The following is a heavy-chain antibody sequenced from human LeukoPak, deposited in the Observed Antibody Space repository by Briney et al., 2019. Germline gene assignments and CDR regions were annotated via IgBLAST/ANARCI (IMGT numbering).Heavy chain of an antibody. CDR2: IWYDGSHK. Sequence: GRSLRLSCAASGFTFSSYGMHWVRQAPGKGLEWVAVIWYDGSHKDYADSVKGRFTISRDNSKNTLYLQLDSLRAEDTAVYYCARDAFYYDGSGYYRFYFYYYMDVWGKGTTVTVSS. CDR3: ARDAFYYDGSGYYRFYFYYYMDV. V-gene: IGHV3-33*01. J-gene: IGHJ6*03. D-gene: IGHD3-22*01. CDR1: GFTFSSYG.